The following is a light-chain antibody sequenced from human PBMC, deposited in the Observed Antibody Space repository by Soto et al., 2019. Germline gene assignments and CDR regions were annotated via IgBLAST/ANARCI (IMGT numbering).Light chain of an antibody. J-gene: IGKJ5*01. CDR2: DAS. CDR3: QQSYSTPRT. CDR1: QSISSW. V-gene: IGKV1-39*01. Sequence: DIPMTQSPSTLSASVGDRVTNTCRASQSISSWLAWYQQKPGKAPKLLIYDASSLQSGVPSRFSGSGSGTDFTLTISSLQPEDFATYYCQQSYSTPRTFCQGTRLAI.